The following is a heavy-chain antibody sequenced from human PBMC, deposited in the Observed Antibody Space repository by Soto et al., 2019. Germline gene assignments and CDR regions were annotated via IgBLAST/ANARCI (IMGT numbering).Heavy chain of an antibody. CDR1: GFTFSDYA. Sequence: PGGSLRLSCAASGFTFSDYAMHWVRQAPGKGLEWVTVISFDGKNKYYADYVKGRFTISRDDSKNTLYLKMNSLRTEDTDVFYCARDRNSQHDAFDIWGQGTMVTVSS. CDR2: ISFDGKNK. J-gene: IGHJ3*02. CDR3: ARDRNSQHDAFDI. V-gene: IGHV3-30*04. D-gene: IGHD4-4*01.